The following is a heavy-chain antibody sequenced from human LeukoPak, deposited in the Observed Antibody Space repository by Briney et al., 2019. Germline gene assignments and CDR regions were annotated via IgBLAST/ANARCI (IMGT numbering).Heavy chain of an antibody. D-gene: IGHD6-13*01. J-gene: IGHJ4*02. Sequence: SETLSLTCAVSGYSISSGYYWGWIRQSPGKGLEWIGSLNHSGNTYYNPSLKSRVTISVDTSMNQFSLKLRSVTAADTAVYYCLAISSWYYFDYWGQGALVTVSS. CDR2: LNHSGNT. CDR1: GYSISSGYY. V-gene: IGHV4-38-2*01. CDR3: LAISSWYYFDY.